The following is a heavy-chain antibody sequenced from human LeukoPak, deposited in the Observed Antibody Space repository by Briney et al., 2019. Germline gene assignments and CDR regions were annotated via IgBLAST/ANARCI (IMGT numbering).Heavy chain of an antibody. Sequence: PSQTLSLTCTVSVGSISSVGYYWSWIRQHPGKGLEWIGYIYYSGSTYYNPSLKSRVTISVDTSKNQFSLKLSSVTAADTAVYYCARDSRSSSVWYFDVWGRGTLVTVP. CDR3: ARDSRSSSVWYFDV. CDR2: IYYSGST. D-gene: IGHD6-6*01. CDR1: VGSISSVGYY. V-gene: IGHV4-31*03. J-gene: IGHJ2*01.